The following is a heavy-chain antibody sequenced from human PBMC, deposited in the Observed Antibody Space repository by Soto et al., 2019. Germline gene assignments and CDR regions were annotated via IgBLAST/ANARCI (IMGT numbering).Heavy chain of an antibody. J-gene: IGHJ4*02. D-gene: IGHD2-2*01. V-gene: IGHV3-23*01. CDR1: GFTFSSYA. CDR3: AKDFPSDQLLFLGYFDY. Sequence: RGSLRLSCAASGFTFSSYAMSWVRQAPGKGLEWVSAISGSGGSTYYADSVKGRFTISRDNSKNTLYLQMNSLRAEDTAVYYCAKDFPSDQLLFLGYFDYWGQGTLVTVSS. CDR2: ISGSGGST.